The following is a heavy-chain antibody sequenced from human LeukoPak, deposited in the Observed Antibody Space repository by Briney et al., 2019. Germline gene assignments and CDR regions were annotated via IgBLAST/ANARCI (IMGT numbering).Heavy chain of an antibody. CDR1: GYTFTSYG. D-gene: IGHD1-26*01. CDR3: VTNDVGLHTGLGY. J-gene: IGHJ4*02. Sequence: ASVKVSCKASGYTFTSYGISWVRQAPGQGLEWMGWIDTKSGATKFAQKFRARVTMTSDTSITTAYMDLSSLTSDDTAVYYCVTNDVGLHTGLGYWGQGTLVTVSS. V-gene: IGHV1-2*02. CDR2: IDTKSGAT.